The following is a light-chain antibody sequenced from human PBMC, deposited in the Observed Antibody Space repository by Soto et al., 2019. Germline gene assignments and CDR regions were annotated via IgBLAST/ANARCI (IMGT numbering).Light chain of an antibody. V-gene: IGKV3D-20*02. J-gene: IGKJ5*01. CDR3: QQRFNSPIT. CDR1: QSVSSSY. Sequence: RVSQSVSSSYLAWYQQKPGQAPRLLIYDASSRATGIPARFSGSGSGTDFTLTISSLEPEDFAVYYCQQRFNSPITFGHGTRLEIK. CDR2: DAS.